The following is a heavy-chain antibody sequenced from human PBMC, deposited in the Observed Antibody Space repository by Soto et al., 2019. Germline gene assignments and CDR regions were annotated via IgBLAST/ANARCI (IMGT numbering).Heavy chain of an antibody. D-gene: IGHD6-6*01. V-gene: IGHV3-30*18. CDR2: ISYDGSNK. CDR3: AKEGYSSSSYGMDV. CDR1: GFTFSSYV. Sequence: QPGGSLRLSCAASGFTFSSYVMHWVRQAPGKGLEWVAVISYDGSNKYYADSVKGRFTISRDNSKNTLYLQMNSLRAEDTAVYYCAKEGYSSSSYGMDVWGQGTTVTV. J-gene: IGHJ6*02.